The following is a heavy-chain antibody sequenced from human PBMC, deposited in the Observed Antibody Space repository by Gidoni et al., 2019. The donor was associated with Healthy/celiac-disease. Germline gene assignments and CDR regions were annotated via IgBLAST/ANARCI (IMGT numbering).Heavy chain of an antibody. CDR2: INPNSGGT. D-gene: IGHD3-3*01. J-gene: IGHJ6*02. Sequence: QVQLVQAGAEAKKPGASVKVSCKASGDTFTGSYMQWVGQDPGQGLEWMGWINPNSGGTNYAQKFQGRVTMTRDTSISTAYMELSRLRSDDTAVYYCARDLKGITIFGVVITPRATGMDVWGQGTTVTVSS. CDR1: GDTFTGSY. CDR3: ARDLKGITIFGVVITPRATGMDV. V-gene: IGHV1-2*02.